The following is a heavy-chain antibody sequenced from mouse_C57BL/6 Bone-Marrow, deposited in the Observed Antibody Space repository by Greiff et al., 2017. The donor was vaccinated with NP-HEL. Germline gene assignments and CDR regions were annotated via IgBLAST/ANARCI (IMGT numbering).Heavy chain of an antibody. CDR1: GYTFTSYW. J-gene: IGHJ2*01. CDR3: AREATYGSSYGEYYFDY. D-gene: IGHD1-1*01. Sequence: QVQLQQPGAELVKPGASVKLSCKASGYTFTSYWMQWVKQRPGQGLEWIGEIDPSDSYTNYNQKFKGKATLTVDTSSSTAYMQLSSLTSEDSAVYYCAREATYGSSYGEYYFDYGGQGTTLTVSS. CDR2: IDPSDSYT. V-gene: IGHV1-50*01.